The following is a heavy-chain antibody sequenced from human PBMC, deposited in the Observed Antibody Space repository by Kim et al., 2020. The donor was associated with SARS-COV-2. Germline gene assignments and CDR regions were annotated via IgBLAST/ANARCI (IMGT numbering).Heavy chain of an antibody. CDR3: TTDTDGYNYDFDY. Sequence: YAAPVKGRFTISRDDSKNTLYLQMNSLKTEDTAVYYCTTDTDGYNYDFDYWGQGTLVTVSS. D-gene: IGHD5-12*01. J-gene: IGHJ4*02. V-gene: IGHV3-15*01.